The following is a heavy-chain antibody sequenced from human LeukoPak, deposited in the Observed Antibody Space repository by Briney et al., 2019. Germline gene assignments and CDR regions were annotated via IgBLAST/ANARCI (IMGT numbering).Heavy chain of an antibody. J-gene: IGHJ3*02. V-gene: IGHV4-34*01. Sequence: SSETLSLTCAVYGGSFSGYYWSWIRQPPGKGLEWIGEINHSGSTNYNPSLKSRVTISVDTSKNQFSLKLSSVTAADTAVYYCARVPPYYDYVWGSYRGAFDIWGQGTMVTVSS. CDR1: GGSFSGYY. CDR3: ARVPPYYDYVWGSYRGAFDI. D-gene: IGHD3-16*02. CDR2: INHSGST.